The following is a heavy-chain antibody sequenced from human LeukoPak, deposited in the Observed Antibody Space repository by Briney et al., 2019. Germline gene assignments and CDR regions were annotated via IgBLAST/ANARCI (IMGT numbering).Heavy chain of an antibody. J-gene: IGHJ4*02. D-gene: IGHD3-22*01. Sequence: PSETLSLTCTVSGGSISSGDYYWSWIRQPPGKGLEWIGYIYYSGSTYYNPSLKSRVTISVDTSKNQFSLKLSSVTAADTAVYYCARDQNYYDSTLDYWGQGILVSVSS. V-gene: IGHV4-30-4*08. CDR1: GGSISSGDYY. CDR2: IYYSGST. CDR3: ARDQNYYDSTLDY.